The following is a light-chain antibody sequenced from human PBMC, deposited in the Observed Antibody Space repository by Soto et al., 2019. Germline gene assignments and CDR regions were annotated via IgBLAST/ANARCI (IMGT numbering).Light chain of an antibody. CDR1: QSISSW. Sequence: DIQMTQSPSTLSASVGDRVAITCRASQSISSWLAWYQQKPGKAPKLLIYDASTLQSGVPSRFSGSGYGTEFTLTISSLQPDDFATYYCQQCTNYPLTFGGGTTFEI. CDR3: QQCTNYPLT. V-gene: IGKV1-5*01. J-gene: IGKJ4*01. CDR2: DAS.